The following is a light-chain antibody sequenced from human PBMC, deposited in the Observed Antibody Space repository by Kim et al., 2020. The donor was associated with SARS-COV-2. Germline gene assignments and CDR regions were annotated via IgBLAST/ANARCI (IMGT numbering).Light chain of an antibody. V-gene: IGLV3-21*04. CDR1: NIVIKS. CDR3: QVWDSSSDHVV. CDR2: YDS. Sequence: APGKTARITCGGNNIVIKSVHWYQQKPGQAPVLVIYYDSDRPSGIPERFSGSNSGNTATLTISRVEAGDEADYYCQVWDSSSDHVVFGGGTQLTVL. J-gene: IGLJ2*01.